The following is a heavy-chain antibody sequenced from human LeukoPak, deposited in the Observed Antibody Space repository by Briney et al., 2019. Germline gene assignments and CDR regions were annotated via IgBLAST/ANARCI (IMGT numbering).Heavy chain of an antibody. D-gene: IGHD1-26*01. V-gene: IGHV4-39*07. CDR1: GGSISSSNHY. J-gene: IGHJ4*02. CDR3: ARIEYSGPLDY. CDR2: IYYSGRT. Sequence: SETLSLTCTVSGGSISSSNHYWGWIRQPPGKGLECIGSIYYSGRTYYNPSLKSRVTISLDTSKNQFSRKLSSVTAADTAVYCCARIEYSGPLDYWGQGTLVIVSS.